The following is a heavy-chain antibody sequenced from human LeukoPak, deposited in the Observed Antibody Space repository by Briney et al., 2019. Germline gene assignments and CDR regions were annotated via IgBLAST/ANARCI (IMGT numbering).Heavy chain of an antibody. CDR1: GGSISSGGYS. CDR3: ARRGSDVPYYYYMDV. D-gene: IGHD2-2*01. CDR2: ISYSGST. V-gene: IGHV4-30-4*07. J-gene: IGHJ6*03. Sequence: SETLSLTCTVSGGSISSGGYSWSWIRQPPGKGLEWIGYISYSGSTYYNPSLKSRVTISVDTSKNQFSLKLSSVTAADTAVYYCARRGSDVPYYYYMDVWGKGTTVTVSS.